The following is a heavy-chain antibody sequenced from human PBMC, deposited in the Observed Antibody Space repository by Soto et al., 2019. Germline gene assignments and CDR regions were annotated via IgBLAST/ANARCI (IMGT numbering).Heavy chain of an antibody. D-gene: IGHD3-9*01. V-gene: IGHV4-59*02. J-gene: IGHJ4*02. CDR3: VRAHGIYVRFDF. CDR1: GGSVYDFY. Sequence: SETLSLTCSVSGGSVYDFYWNWLRQSPGKGLEWIGNIYNTGTTNYNPSLRSRATISIDTSKNQFSLHLKSVTAADLAVFFCVRAHGIYVRFDFWGQGALVTVSS. CDR2: IYNTGTT.